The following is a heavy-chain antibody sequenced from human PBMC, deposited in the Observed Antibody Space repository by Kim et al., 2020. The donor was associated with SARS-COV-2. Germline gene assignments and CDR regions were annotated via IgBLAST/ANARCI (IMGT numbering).Heavy chain of an antibody. Sequence: GESLKISCKGSGYSFTSYWIGWVRQMPGKGLEWMGIIYPGDSDTRYSPSFQGQVTISADKSISTAYLQWSSLKASDTAMYYCARLSDCSGGSCYDGVRDYWGQGTLVTVSS. CDR1: GYSFTSYW. CDR2: IYPGDSDT. V-gene: IGHV5-51*01. D-gene: IGHD2-15*01. J-gene: IGHJ4*02. CDR3: ARLSDCSGGSCYDGVRDY.